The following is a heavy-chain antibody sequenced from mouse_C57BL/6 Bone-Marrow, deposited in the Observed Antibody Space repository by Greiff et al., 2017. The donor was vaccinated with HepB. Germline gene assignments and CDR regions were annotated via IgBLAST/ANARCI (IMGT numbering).Heavy chain of an antibody. CDR3: AKGGFAY. J-gene: IGHJ3*01. V-gene: IGHV5-17*01. CDR1: GFTFSDYG. Sequence: EVKLMESGGGLVKPGGSLKLSCAASGFTFSDYGMHWVRQAPEKGLEWVAYISSGSSTIYYADTVKGRFTISRDNAKNTLFLQMTSLRSEDTAMYYCAKGGFAYWGQGTLVTVSA. CDR2: ISSGSSTI.